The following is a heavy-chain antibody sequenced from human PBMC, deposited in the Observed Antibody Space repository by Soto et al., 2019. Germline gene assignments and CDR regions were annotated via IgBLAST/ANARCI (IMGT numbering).Heavy chain of an antibody. V-gene: IGHV4-39*01. CDR1: GGSISSRSYY. CDR3: ARLLREGYYYYYGMDV. CDR2: IYYSGST. D-gene: IGHD3-16*01. Sequence: SETLSLTCTVSGGSISSRSYYWGWIRQPPGKGLEWIGSIYYSGSTYYNPSLKSRVTISVDTSKNQFSLKLSSVTAADTAVYYCARLLREGYYYYYGMDVWGQGTTVTVSS. J-gene: IGHJ6*02.